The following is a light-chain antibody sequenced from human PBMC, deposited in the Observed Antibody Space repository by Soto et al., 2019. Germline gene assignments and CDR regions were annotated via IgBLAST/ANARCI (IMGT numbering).Light chain of an antibody. CDR1: QSVRNW. CDR3: QQYDGYSPQT. J-gene: IGKJ1*01. CDR2: DSS. Sequence: DIHMTQSPSTLFASVGERVTITCLASQSVRNWLAWYQQKPGRAPQLLIYDSSTLEPGVPSRFRGSGSGTEFTLTINGLQPDDFATYYCQQYDGYSPQTFGQGTKVDIK. V-gene: IGKV1-5*01.